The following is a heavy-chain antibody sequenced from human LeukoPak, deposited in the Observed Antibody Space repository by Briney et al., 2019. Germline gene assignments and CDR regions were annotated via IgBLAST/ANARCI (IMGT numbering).Heavy chain of an antibody. CDR3: ARHERYSSGWYPSGYYYMDV. D-gene: IGHD6-19*01. CDR1: GYTFTGYY. V-gene: IGHV1-2*02. Sequence: ASVKVSCKASGYTFTGYYMHWVRQAPGQGLEWMGWINPNSGGTNYAQKFQGRVTMTRDTSISTAYMELSRLRSDDTAVYYCARHERYSSGWYPSGYYYMDVWGKGTTVTVSS. CDR2: INPNSGGT. J-gene: IGHJ6*03.